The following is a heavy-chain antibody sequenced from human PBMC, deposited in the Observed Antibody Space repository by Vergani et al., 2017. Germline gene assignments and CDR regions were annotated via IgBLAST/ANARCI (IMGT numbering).Heavy chain of an antibody. CDR3: ARIHSSSSLGSHLFDP. D-gene: IGHD6-6*01. V-gene: IGHV4-34*01. Sequence: QVQLQQWGAGLLKPSETLSLTCAVYGGSFSGYYWSWIRQPPGKGLEWIGEINHSGSTNYNPSLKSRVTISVDTSKNQFSLKLISVTAADTALYYCARIHSSSSLGSHLFDPWGQGTLVTVSS. J-gene: IGHJ5*02. CDR1: GGSFSGYY. CDR2: INHSGST.